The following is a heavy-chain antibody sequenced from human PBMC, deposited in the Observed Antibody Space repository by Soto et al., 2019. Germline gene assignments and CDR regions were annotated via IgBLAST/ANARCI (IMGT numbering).Heavy chain of an antibody. CDR1: GFSFNSSN. CDR2: ISVSGGTI. Sequence: WGTLRLSCLASGFSFNSSNMNWIRRAPGRGMEWVASISVSGGTIYYGDSVQGRFTISRDNSKRSVFLDFSSLSVEDTAAYSCARRLGLLKSLFDYCGQGTLVTVYS. CDR3: ARRLGLLKSLFDY. V-gene: IGHV3-48*03. D-gene: IGHD3-16*01. J-gene: IGHJ4*02.